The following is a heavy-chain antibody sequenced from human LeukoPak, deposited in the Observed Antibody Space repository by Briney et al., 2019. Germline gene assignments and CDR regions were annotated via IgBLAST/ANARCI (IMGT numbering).Heavy chain of an antibody. V-gene: IGHV4-38-2*02. CDR2: IYHSGST. CDR3: ARESTTGTTVGYYGMDV. CDR1: GYSISSGYY. Sequence: SETLSLTCAVSGYSISSGYYWGWIRQPPGKGLEWIGSIYHSGSTYYNPSLKSRVTISVDTSKSQFSLKLSSVTAADTAVYYCARESTTGTTVGYYGMDVWGEGTTVTVSS. J-gene: IGHJ6*04. D-gene: IGHD1-1*01.